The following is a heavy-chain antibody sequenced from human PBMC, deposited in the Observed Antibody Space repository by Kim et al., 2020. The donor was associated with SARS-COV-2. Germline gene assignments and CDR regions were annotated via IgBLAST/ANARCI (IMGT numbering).Heavy chain of an antibody. CDR3: AIASSPRYIYGYFDY. Sequence: PTLASRVTISLDTSKNQFSLMLSSVTAADTAVYYCAIASSPRYIYGYFDYWGHGTLVTVSS. V-gene: IGHV4-59*01. D-gene: IGHD5-18*01. J-gene: IGHJ4*01.